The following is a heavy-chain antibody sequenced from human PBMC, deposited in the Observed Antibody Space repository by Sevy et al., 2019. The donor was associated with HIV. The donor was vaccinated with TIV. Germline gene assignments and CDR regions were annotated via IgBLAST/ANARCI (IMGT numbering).Heavy chain of an antibody. Sequence: SETLSLTCTVSGGSISSSSYYWGWIRQPPGKGLEWIGSIYYSGSTYYNPSLKSRVTISVDTSKNQSSLKLSSVTAADTAVYYCARRTRTLIRWFDPWGHGTLVTVSS. CDR1: GGSISSSSYY. J-gene: IGHJ5*02. CDR3: ARRTRTLIRWFDP. D-gene: IGHD1-7*01. V-gene: IGHV4-39*01. CDR2: IYYSGST.